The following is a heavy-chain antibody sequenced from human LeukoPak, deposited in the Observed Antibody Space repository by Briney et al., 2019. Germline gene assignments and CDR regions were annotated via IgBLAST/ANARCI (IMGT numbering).Heavy chain of an antibody. CDR1: GGSFSGYY. CDR2: INHSGST. J-gene: IGHJ4*02. V-gene: IGHV4-34*01. Sequence: SETLSLTCAVYGGSFSGYYWSWIRQPPGKGLEWIGEINHSGSTNYNPSLKSRVTISVDTSKNQFSLKLSSVTAADTAVYYCARGPHSSGWYRYFDYWGQGTLVTVSS. D-gene: IGHD6-19*01. CDR3: ARGPHSSGWYRYFDY.